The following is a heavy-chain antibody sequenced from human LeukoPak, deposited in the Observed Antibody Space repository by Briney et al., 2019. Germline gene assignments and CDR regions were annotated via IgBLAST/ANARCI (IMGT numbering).Heavy chain of an antibody. Sequence: RPGGSLRLSCAASGFTFDDYGMSWVRQAPGKGLEWVSGINWNGGSTGYADSVKGRFTISRDNAKNSLYLQMNSLRAEDTAVYYCARDYYDSSGYYYYYMDVWGKGTTVTVSS. CDR3: ARDYYDSSGYYYYYMDV. V-gene: IGHV3-20*04. CDR2: INWNGGST. J-gene: IGHJ6*03. CDR1: GFTFDDYG. D-gene: IGHD3-22*01.